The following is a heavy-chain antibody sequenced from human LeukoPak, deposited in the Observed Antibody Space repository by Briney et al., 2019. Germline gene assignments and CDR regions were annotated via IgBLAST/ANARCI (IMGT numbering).Heavy chain of an antibody. CDR3: ARVLWAAGTGADY. Sequence: GGSLRLSCAASGFTVSNNYVYWVRQAPGKGLEWVSVIYSGGNTYYADSVKDRFIISRDNSKNTVYLHMNSLRAEDTALYYCARVLWAAGTGADYWGQGTLVTVSS. J-gene: IGHJ4*02. V-gene: IGHV3-66*01. D-gene: IGHD6-13*01. CDR2: IYSGGNT. CDR1: GFTVSNNY.